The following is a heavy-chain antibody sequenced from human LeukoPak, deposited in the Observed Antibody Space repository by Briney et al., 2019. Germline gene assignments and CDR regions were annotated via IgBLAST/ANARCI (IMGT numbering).Heavy chain of an antibody. D-gene: IGHD3-22*01. CDR2: IKQDGSEK. J-gene: IGHJ4*02. V-gene: IGHV3-7*01. CDR3: ARAYYYDSSGYYYHDY. CDR1: GFTFSSYW. Sequence: PGGSLRLSCAASGFTFSSYWMSWVRQAPGKGLEWVANIKQDGSEKYYVDSVKGRFTISRDNAKNSLYLQMNSLRAEDTAVYYCARAYYYDSSGYYYHDYWGQGTLVTVSS.